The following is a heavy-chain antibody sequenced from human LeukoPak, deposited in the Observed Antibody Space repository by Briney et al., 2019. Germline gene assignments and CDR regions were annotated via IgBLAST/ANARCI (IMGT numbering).Heavy chain of an antibody. Sequence: GGSLRLSCAASGFTFSSYWMSWVRQAPGKGLEWVANIKQDGSEKYYVDSVKGRFTISRDNAKNSLYLQMNSLRAEDTAVYYCAREFYYYDSSGYWGYWGQETLVTVSS. D-gene: IGHD3-22*01. CDR3: AREFYYYDSSGYWGY. J-gene: IGHJ4*02. CDR2: IKQDGSEK. CDR1: GFTFSSYW. V-gene: IGHV3-7*01.